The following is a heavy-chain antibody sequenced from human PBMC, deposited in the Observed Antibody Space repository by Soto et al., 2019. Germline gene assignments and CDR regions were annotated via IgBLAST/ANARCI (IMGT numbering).Heavy chain of an antibody. J-gene: IGHJ4*02. V-gene: IGHV4-31*03. CDR1: GGSISSGGYY. CDR2: IYYSGST. Sequence: SETLSLTCTVSGGSISSGGYYWSWIRQHPGKGLEWIGYIYYSGSTYYNPSLKSRVTISVDTSKNQFSLKLSSVTAADTAVYYCARYPKRTYDSSGYYLDYWGQGTLVTAPQ. CDR3: ARYPKRTYDSSGYYLDY. D-gene: IGHD3-22*01.